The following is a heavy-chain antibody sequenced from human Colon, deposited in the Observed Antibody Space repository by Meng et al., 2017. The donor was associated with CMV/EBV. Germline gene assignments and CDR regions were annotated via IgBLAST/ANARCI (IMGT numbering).Heavy chain of an antibody. V-gene: IGHV1-58*01. D-gene: IGHD2-21*01. J-gene: IGHJ4*02. CDR1: GFTFST. CDR2: VVLVSGNT. CDR3: VGGEGPNKYFTF. Sequence: SVKVSCKASGFTFSTLQWVRQARGQRPEWIGWVVLVSGNTHFAQEFQGRVTISWDMPTSTSYMDFSTVRSDDTAVYYCVGGEGPNKYFTFWGQGTLVTVSS.